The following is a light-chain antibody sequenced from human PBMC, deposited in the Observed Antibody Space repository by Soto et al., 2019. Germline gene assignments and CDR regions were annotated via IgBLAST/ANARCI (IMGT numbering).Light chain of an antibody. J-gene: IGLJ2*01. CDR3: AAWDDSLSGPV. CDR1: TSNVKSNF. CDR2: RNN. Sequence: QSVVTQPPSASGTPGQRVTISCSGSTSNVKSNFVYWYQQIPGTAPKLLIHRNNQRPSGVPDRFSGSKSGASASLTISGLRSEDEADYFCAAWDDSLSGPVFGGGTKVTVL. V-gene: IGLV1-47*01.